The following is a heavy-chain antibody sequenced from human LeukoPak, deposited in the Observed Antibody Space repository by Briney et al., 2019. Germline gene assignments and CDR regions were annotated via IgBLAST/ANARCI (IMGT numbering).Heavy chain of an antibody. J-gene: IGHJ4*02. CDR3: ARDRVEMATITGGFDY. Sequence: GGSLRLSCAASGFTFSSYCMNCVRQAPGKGLEWVSSISSSSSYIYYADSVKGRFTISRDNAKNSLYLQMNSLRAEDTAVYYCARDRVEMATITGGFDYWGQGTLVTVSS. CDR2: ISSSSSYI. D-gene: IGHD5-24*01. CDR1: GFTFSSYC. V-gene: IGHV3-21*01.